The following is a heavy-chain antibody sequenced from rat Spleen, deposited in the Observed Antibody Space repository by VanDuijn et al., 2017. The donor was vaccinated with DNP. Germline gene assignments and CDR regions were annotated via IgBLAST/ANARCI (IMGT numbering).Heavy chain of an antibody. V-gene: IGHV5-31*01. CDR2: ITNNGGGT. CDR1: GFTFNNYW. D-gene: IGHD4-3*01. J-gene: IGHJ3*01. CDR3: TIAYNSGFAY. Sequence: EVQLVESGGGLVQPGRSLKLSCVASGFTFNNYWMTWIRQAPGKGLEWVASITNNGGGTYYPDSVKGRFTISRDNAKSTLYLQMNSLRSEDTATYYCTIAYNSGFAYWGQGTLVTVSS.